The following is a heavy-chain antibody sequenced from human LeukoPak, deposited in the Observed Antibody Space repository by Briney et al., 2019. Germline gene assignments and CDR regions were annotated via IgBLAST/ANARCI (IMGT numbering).Heavy chain of an antibody. D-gene: IGHD6-13*01. J-gene: IGHJ6*02. CDR3: ARLRPYSSTLYAYYGMDV. CDR1: GFTFSSYW. CDR2: IKQDGGDK. Sequence: PGGSLRLSCAAPGFTFSSYWMTWVRQAPGKGLEWVANIKQDGGDKNYLDSVKGRFTIPRDNAENPLYLQMNSLRAEDTAIYYCARLRPYSSTLYAYYGMDVWGQGTTVTVSS. V-gene: IGHV3-7*02.